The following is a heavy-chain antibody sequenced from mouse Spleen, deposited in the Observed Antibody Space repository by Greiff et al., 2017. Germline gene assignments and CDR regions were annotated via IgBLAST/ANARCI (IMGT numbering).Heavy chain of an antibody. CDR2: ISSGGGNT. CDR3: ARHEGRRYYFDY. V-gene: IGHV5-9*04. J-gene: IGHJ2*01. CDR1: GFTFSSYT. Sequence: EVKLVESGGGLVKPGGSLKLSCAASGFTFSSYTMSWVRQTPAKRLEWVATISSGGGNTYYPDSVKGRFTISRDNARNTLYLQMSSLRSEDTAMYYCARHEGRRYYFDYWGQGTTLTVSS.